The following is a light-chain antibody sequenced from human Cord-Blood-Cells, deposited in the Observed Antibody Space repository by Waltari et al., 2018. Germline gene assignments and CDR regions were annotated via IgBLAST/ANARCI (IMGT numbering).Light chain of an antibody. CDR3: QQRSNWPPT. CDR2: DAS. CDR1: QRVSSY. Sequence: EIVLTQSPATLSLSPGERATLACRASQRVSSYLAWYQQPPGQAPRLLIYDASNRATGISPRFSGSGSSTDFTLTISSLAPEDFAVYYCQQRSNWPPTFGQGTKVEIK. J-gene: IGKJ1*01. V-gene: IGKV3-11*01.